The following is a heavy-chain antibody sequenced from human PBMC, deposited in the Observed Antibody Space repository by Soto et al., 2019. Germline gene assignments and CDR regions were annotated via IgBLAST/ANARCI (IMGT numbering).Heavy chain of an antibody. CDR1: GYTFTSYG. J-gene: IGHJ3*02. CDR3: ASDSNNWKGDSDAFDI. CDR2: IIPIFGTA. V-gene: IGHV1-69*13. Sequence: GASVKVSCKASGYTFTSYGISWVRQAPGQGLEWMGGIIPIFGTANYAQKFQGRVTITADESTSTAYMELSSLRSEDTAVYYCASDSNNWKGDSDAFDIWGQGTMVTVPS. D-gene: IGHD1-20*01.